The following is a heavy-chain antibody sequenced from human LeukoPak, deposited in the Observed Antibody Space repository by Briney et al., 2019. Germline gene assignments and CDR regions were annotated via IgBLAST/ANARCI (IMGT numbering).Heavy chain of an antibody. D-gene: IGHD6-19*01. V-gene: IGHV4-34*01. CDR2: INHSGST. Sequence: PSETLSLTCAVYGGSLSDYYWSWIRQPPGKGLEWIGEINHSGSTNYNPSLKSRVTISLDTSKNQFSLKLSSVTAADTAVYYCARDLVAVAEDYYYMDVWGKGTTVTVSS. CDR3: ARDLVAVAEDYYYMDV. J-gene: IGHJ6*03. CDR1: GGSLSDYY.